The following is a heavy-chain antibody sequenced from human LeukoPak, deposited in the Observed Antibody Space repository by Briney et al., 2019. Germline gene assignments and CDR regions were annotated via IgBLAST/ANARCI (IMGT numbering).Heavy chain of an antibody. D-gene: IGHD2-21*02. V-gene: IGHV1-69*05. Sequence: ASVKVSCKASGGTFSSYAISWVRQAPGQGLEWMGGIIPIFGTANYAQKLQGRVTMTTDTSTSTAYMELRSLRSDDTAVYYCARDGLRFCGGDCYTFDYWGQGTLVTVSS. CDR3: ARDGLRFCGGDCYTFDY. CDR1: GGTFSSYA. J-gene: IGHJ4*02. CDR2: IIPIFGTA.